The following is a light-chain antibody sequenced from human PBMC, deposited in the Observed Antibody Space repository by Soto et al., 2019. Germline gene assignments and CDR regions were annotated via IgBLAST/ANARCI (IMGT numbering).Light chain of an antibody. V-gene: IGLV2-14*01. CDR2: EVS. CDR3: SSCRSTNKEVL. J-gene: IGLJ2*01. CDR1: SRDVGGHNY. Sequence: QSALTQPASVSGSPGQSITISCNGTSRDVGGHNYVSWYQQHPGKAPRLIIYEVSNRPSGVSNRFSGSKSGKTASLTISGLQPEDEADYDCSSCRSTNKEVLFGGGTKLTVL.